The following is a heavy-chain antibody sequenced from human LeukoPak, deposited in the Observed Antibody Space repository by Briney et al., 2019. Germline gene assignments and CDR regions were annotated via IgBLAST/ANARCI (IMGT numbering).Heavy chain of an antibody. CDR2: ISYDGSNK. Sequence: QPGGSLRLSCAASGFTFSSYWMHWVRQAPGKGLEWVAVISYDGSNKYYADSVKGRFTISRDNPKNTLYLQMSSLRAEDTAVYYCARGLRSYSSSWYVNGVLRFDPWGQGTLVTVSS. CDR1: GFTFSSYW. V-gene: IGHV3-30*03. D-gene: IGHD6-13*01. J-gene: IGHJ5*02. CDR3: ARGLRSYSSSWYVNGVLRFDP.